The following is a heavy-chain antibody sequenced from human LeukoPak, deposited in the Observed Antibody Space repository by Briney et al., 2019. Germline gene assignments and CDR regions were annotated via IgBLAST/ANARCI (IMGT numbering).Heavy chain of an antibody. CDR3: ARHRDIGGNSLFYFDY. Sequence: PSETLTLTCTVSGGSISSYYWSWIRQPPGKGLEWIGYIYTSGSTNYNPSLKSRVTISVDTSKNQFSLKLSSVTAADTAVYYCARHRDIGGNSLFYFDYWGQGTLVTVSS. CDR2: IYTSGST. D-gene: IGHD4-23*01. J-gene: IGHJ4*02. CDR1: GGSISSYY. V-gene: IGHV4-4*09.